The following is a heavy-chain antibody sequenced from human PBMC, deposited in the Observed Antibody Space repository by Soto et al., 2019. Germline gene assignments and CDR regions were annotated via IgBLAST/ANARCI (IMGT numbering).Heavy chain of an antibody. D-gene: IGHD6-13*01. V-gene: IGHV3-23*01. CDR2: ISGSGGSI. Sequence: GGSLRLSCAASGFTFGIYAMSGVRQAPGKGLEWVSSISGSGGSIYYAHSVKGRFTISRDKTKNTLDLQMNSLRAEDTAVYHCARVAPEYSSTPRRFDFWGQGTLVTVSS. CDR3: ARVAPEYSSTPRRFDF. CDR1: GFTFGIYA. J-gene: IGHJ4*02.